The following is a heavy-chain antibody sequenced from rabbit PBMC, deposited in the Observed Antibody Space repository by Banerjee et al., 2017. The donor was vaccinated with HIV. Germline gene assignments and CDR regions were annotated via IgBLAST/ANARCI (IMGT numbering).Heavy chain of an antibody. J-gene: IGHJ4*01. V-gene: IGHV1S45*01. CDR2: INPGSSST. CDR1: GFSVSSGYY. CDR3: ARDRGVMPAFKL. Sequence: QEQLEESGGDLVKPGASLTLTCTASGFSVSSGYYMCWVRQAPGKGLEWSGYINPGSSSTDYASWAKGRFTISKTSSTTVTLQMTSLTAADTATYFCARDRGVMPAFKLWGPGTLVTVS.